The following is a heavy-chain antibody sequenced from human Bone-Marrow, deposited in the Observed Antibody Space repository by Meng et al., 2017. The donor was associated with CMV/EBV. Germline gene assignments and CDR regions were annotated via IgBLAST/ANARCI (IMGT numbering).Heavy chain of an antibody. V-gene: IGHV4-59*01. CDR1: GCSISSYY. CDR2: IYYSGST. CDR3: ARGDSGSHVKYAFDI. J-gene: IGHJ3*02. D-gene: IGHD1-26*01. Sequence: SETLSLTCTVSGCSISSYYWSWIRQPPGKGLEWIGYIYYSGSTNYNPSLKSRVTISVDTSKNQFSLKLSSVTAADTAVYYCARGDSGSHVKYAFDIWGQGTMVTVSS.